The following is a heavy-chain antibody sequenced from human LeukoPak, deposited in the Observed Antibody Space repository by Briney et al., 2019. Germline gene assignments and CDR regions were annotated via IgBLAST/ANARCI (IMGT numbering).Heavy chain of an antibody. CDR2: INGDGSTK. J-gene: IGHJ4*02. D-gene: IGHD6-13*01. CDR3: ARETAGGNAH. V-gene: IGHV3-74*01. Sequence: GGSLRLSCAASGFTFSSYWMHWVRQAPGKGLVWFSRINGDGSTKSYADSVRGRFTISRDNAANTLYLQMNSLRAEDSAVYHCARETAGGNAHWGQGTLVTVSS. CDR1: GFTFSSYW.